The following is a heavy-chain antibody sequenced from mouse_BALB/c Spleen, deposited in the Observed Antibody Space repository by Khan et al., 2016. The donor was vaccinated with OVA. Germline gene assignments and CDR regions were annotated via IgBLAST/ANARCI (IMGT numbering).Heavy chain of an antibody. V-gene: IGHV1-54*01. CDR2: INPGSGGT. J-gene: IGHJ3*01. D-gene: IGHD3-2*02. Sequence: QVQLQQSRAELVRPGTSVKVSCKASGYAFTNYLIEWVKQRPGQGLEWIGVINPGSGGTNYNEKFKDKATLTADKSSSTAYMQLSSLTSDDSAVYFWSRSGYGFGAYWGPGTLVTVSA. CDR3: SRSGYGFGAY. CDR1: GYAFTNYL.